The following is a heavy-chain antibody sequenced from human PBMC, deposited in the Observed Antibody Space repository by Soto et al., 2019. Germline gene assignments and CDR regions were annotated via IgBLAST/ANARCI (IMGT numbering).Heavy chain of an antibody. Sequence: SETLSLTCSVSGGSISSYFWSWVRQPAGKGLEWTGRIYDTGRSTNYNPSLQSRVTMSVDTSTNQFSLKLRFVTAADTAVYYCARWEFGGIVNWGQGTLVTVSS. J-gene: IGHJ4*02. CDR3: ARWEFGGIVN. D-gene: IGHD1-26*01. CDR2: IYDTGRST. V-gene: IGHV4-4*07. CDR1: GGSISSYF.